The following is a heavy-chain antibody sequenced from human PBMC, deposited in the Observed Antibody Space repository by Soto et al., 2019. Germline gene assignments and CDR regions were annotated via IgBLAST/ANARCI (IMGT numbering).Heavy chain of an antibody. V-gene: IGHV3-48*02. Sequence: EVQLVESGGGLVQPGGSLRLSCAASGFTFSSYSMNWVRQAPGKGREWVSYISSSSSTIYYADSVKGRFTISRDNAKNSLYLQMNSLRDEDTAVYYCARDGDYGDEYGMDVWGQGTTVTVSS. J-gene: IGHJ6*02. D-gene: IGHD4-17*01. CDR1: GFTFSSYS. CDR2: ISSSSSTI. CDR3: ARDGDYGDEYGMDV.